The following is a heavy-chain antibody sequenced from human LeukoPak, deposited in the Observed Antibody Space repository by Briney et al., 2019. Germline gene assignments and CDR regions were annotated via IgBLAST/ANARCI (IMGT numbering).Heavy chain of an antibody. CDR2: ISGSGRTI. D-gene: IGHD4-17*01. CDR1: GFTFTDYY. CDR3: AKDLTGTYAFDF. J-gene: IGHJ3*01. V-gene: IGHV3-11*04. Sequence: PGGSLRLSCAASGFTFTDYYMSWFRQAPGKGLEWLSHISGSGRTIHYADSVKGRLTVSRDTAKNSLYLQINTLRAEDTAVYYCAKDLTGTYAFDFWGQGTMVTVSS.